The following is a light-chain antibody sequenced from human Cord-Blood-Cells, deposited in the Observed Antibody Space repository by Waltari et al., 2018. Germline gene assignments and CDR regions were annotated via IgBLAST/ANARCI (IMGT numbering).Light chain of an antibody. J-gene: IGLJ2*01. V-gene: IGLV2-23*02. Sequence: QSALTQPASVSGSPGQSITISCTGTSSDVGSYNIVSWYQQHQGKAPKLMIYEVSKRPSGVSNRFSGSKSGNTASLTIAGLQAEDEADYYCCSYAGSSTFVVFGGGTKLTVL. CDR3: CSYAGSSTFVV. CDR2: EVS. CDR1: SSDVGSYNI.